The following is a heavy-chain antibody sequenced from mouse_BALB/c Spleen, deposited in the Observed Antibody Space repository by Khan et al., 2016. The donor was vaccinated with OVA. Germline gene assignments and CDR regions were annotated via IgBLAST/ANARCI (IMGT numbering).Heavy chain of an antibody. J-gene: IGHJ2*01. V-gene: IGHV1-4*01. CDR3: AGSAFYGRSSYFDY. CDR1: GYTFTSYT. D-gene: IGHD1-1*01. CDR2: IDPSSGYT. Sequence: QVQLQQSGAELARPGASVKMSCKASGYTFTSYTMHWVKQRPGQALEWIGYIDPSSGYTNYNQKFRDKATLTVDKSSSTAYIQLSSLTSEDSAVHYCAGSAFYGRSSYFDYWGPGTTVTVSS.